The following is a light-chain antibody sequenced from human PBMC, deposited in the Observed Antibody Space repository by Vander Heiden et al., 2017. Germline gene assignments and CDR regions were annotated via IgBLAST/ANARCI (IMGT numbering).Light chain of an antibody. J-gene: IGKJ3*01. CDR3: QQSDSTPPT. CDR2: AAS. Sequence: DIQMTQSPSSPSASVGDRVTIPCRASQSISSYLNWYQQKPEKAPKLLIYAASSLQSRVPSRFSRSGSGTDFTLTISSLQPEDFATYYCQQSDSTPPTFGHGTKVDIK. CDR1: QSISSY. V-gene: IGKV1-39*01.